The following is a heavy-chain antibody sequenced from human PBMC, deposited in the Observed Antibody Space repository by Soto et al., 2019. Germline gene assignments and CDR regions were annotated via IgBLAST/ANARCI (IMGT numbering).Heavy chain of an antibody. D-gene: IGHD5-12*01. CDR1: GGGFSNFG. Sequence: GASVKGSCKASGGGFSNFGISWVRQAPGQGLEWMGGIVPVFGRPNYAQRFRGRLTITADESTSTGYMELISLRSDDTAVYYCASEGSGYNFWGQGTQVTVSS. CDR3: ASEGSGYNF. V-gene: IGHV1-69*13. CDR2: IVPVFGRP. J-gene: IGHJ4*02.